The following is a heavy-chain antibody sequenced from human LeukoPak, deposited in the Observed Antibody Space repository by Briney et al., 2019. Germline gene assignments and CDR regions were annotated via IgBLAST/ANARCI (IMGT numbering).Heavy chain of an antibody. CDR3: ASGTYYDSSGYYYPQIVDY. CDR2: IYYSGST. CDR1: GGSISSYY. V-gene: IGHV4-59*01. Sequence: NPSETLSLTCTVSGGSISSYYWSWIRQPPGKGLEWIGYIYYSGSTNYNPSLKRRVSISVDTSKNQFSLKLSSVTAADTAVYYCASGTYYDSSGYYYPQIVDYWGQGTLVTVSS. J-gene: IGHJ4*02. D-gene: IGHD3-22*01.